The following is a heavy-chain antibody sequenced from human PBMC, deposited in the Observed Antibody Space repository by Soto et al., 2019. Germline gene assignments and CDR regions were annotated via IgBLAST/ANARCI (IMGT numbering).Heavy chain of an antibody. Sequence: VQLVQSGAEVRKPGSSVKVSCKASGGTFSRHAISWVRQAPGQGLEWKGGIIPIFGTANHAQKFQGRVTIIADESTSTVYMELSSLRSEDTAMYYCARGWGYDSNDYYYAYWGQGTLVIVSS. CDR3: ARGWGYDSNDYYYAY. V-gene: IGHV1-69*01. CDR1: GGTFSRHA. D-gene: IGHD3-22*01. CDR2: IIPIFGTA. J-gene: IGHJ4*02.